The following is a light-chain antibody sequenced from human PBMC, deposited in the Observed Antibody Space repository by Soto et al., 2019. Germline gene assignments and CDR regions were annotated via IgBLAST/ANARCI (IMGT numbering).Light chain of an antibody. Sequence: DIVMTQSPLSLPVTPGEPSSISCRSSQSLLHSNGYNYLDWYLQNPGQSPQLLIYLGSNRASGVPDRFIGSGSGTDFTLKISRVEAEDVGVYYCMQALQTPYFGKGTKLEIK. CDR2: LGS. J-gene: IGKJ2*01. CDR1: QSLLHSNGYNY. CDR3: MQALQTPY. V-gene: IGKV2-28*01.